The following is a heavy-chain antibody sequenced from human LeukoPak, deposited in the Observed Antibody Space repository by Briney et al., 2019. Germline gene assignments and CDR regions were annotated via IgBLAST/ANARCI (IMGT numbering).Heavy chain of an antibody. V-gene: IGHV3-48*01. CDR2: ISSSSSTI. J-gene: IGHJ4*02. CDR3: AGGGHPLDY. Sequence: GGSLRLSCAASGFTFSSYSMNWVRQAPGKGLEWVSYISSSSSTIYYADSVKGRFTISRDNSKNTLYLQMNSLRAEDTAVYYCAGGGHPLDYWGQGTLVTVSS. D-gene: IGHD4-23*01. CDR1: GFTFSSYS.